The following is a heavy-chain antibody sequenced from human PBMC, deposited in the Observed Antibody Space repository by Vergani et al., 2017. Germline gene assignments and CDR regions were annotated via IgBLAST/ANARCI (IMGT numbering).Heavy chain of an antibody. CDR3: ARSSGYYSYYFDF. Sequence: VQLLESGAEVKKPGSSVKVSCKASGGTFSSNSISWVRQAPGQGLEWMGRIIPIFGTTSYAQKFQGRVTILADESTSTAYMELSSLRSEDTAVYYCARSSGYYSYYFDFWGQGTLVTVSS. D-gene: IGHD3-22*01. CDR2: IIPIFGTT. CDR1: GGTFSSNS. V-gene: IGHV1-69*18. J-gene: IGHJ4*02.